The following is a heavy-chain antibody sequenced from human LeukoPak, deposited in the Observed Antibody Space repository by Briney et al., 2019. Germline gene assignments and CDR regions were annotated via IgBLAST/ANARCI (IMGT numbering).Heavy chain of an antibody. CDR3: ARQRGSGCLDY. CDR1: RFTLSNYW. CDR2: IKQDGSET. J-gene: IGHJ4*02. Sequence: GGSLRLSCAASRFTLSNYWMSWVRQAPGKGPEWVANIKQDGSETYYVDSVEGRFTISRDNAKNSLSLQMNSLRAEDTAVYYCARQRGSGCLDYWGQGTLVTVSS. D-gene: IGHD6-19*01. V-gene: IGHV3-7*01.